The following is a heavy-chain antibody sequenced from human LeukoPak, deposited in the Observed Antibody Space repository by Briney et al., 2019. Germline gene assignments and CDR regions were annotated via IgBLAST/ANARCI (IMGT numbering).Heavy chain of an antibody. V-gene: IGHV3-21*01. Sequence: GGSLRLSCAASGFTFSSYSMNWVRQAPGKGLEWVSSISSSSSYIYYADSVKGRFTISRDNAENSLYLQMNSLRAEDTAVYYCARSGVVVIDYWGQGTLVTVSS. CDR3: ARSGVVVIDY. J-gene: IGHJ4*02. CDR2: ISSSSSYI. CDR1: GFTFSSYS. D-gene: IGHD3-22*01.